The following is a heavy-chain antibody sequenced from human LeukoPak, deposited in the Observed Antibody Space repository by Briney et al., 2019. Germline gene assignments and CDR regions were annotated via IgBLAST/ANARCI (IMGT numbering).Heavy chain of an antibody. Sequence: GGSLRLSCAASGFTFSNYWMSWVRQAPGKGLEWVANMNQYGSEKFYVDSVRGRFTISRDNAKNSLYLQMNSLRDEDTALYYCAKCGAHYYYYMDVWGKGTTVTVSS. CDR3: AKCGAHYYYYMDV. CDR1: GFTFSNYW. D-gene: IGHD3-10*01. J-gene: IGHJ6*03. CDR2: MNQYGSEK. V-gene: IGHV3-7*03.